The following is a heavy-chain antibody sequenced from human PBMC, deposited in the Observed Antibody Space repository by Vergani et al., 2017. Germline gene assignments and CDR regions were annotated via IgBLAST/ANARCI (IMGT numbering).Heavy chain of an antibody. CDR2: MLHTGED. CDR1: GYSISRGFY. Sequence: QIQLQESGPGLVKPSETLSLTCSVSGYSISRGFYWAWIRQTPEKGLEWIGGMLHTGEDSNSPFLQSRVAFSMDTSKNQFSLQLTSVTAADTAVYFCGVIMVRSPRPDNWFDSWGRGTLVTVSS. D-gene: IGHD3-10*01. J-gene: IGHJ5*01. CDR3: GVIMVRSPRPDNWFDS. V-gene: IGHV4-38-2*02.